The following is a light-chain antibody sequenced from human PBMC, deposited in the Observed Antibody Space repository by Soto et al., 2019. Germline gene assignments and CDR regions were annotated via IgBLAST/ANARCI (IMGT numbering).Light chain of an antibody. CDR1: SSDVGGYNY. V-gene: IGLV2-11*01. CDR2: DVT. Sequence: SALTQPRSVSGSPGQSVTISCTGTSSDVGGYNYVSWYQQHPGKAPKLFIYDVTERPSGVPDRFSASKSGNTASLTISGLQAEDEADYYCSSYAGSDTMIFGGGTKLTVL. J-gene: IGLJ2*01. CDR3: SSYAGSDTMI.